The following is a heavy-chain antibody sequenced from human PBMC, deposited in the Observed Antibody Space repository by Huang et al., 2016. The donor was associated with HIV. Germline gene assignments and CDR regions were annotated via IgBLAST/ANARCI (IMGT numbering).Heavy chain of an antibody. D-gene: IGHD2-2*03. CDR2: VYFRGNT. Sequence: QLRESGPGLVTPSETLSLTCSASGTSMTSSTFYWVWFRQPPGRGREVIGSVYFRGNTHDNPSLKRRVTISRDTANKQYSMRLTSVTAADTAVYFCAREVRSVDTDRPDGYYYRGLDVWGQGTTVIVSS. CDR1: GTSMTSSTFY. CDR3: AREVRSVDTDRPDGYYYRGLDV. V-gene: IGHV4-39*02. J-gene: IGHJ6*02.